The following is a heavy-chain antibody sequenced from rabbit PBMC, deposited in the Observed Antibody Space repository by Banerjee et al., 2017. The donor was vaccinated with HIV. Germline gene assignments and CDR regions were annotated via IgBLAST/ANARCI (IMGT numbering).Heavy chain of an antibody. CDR3: ARDLAGVIGWNFGL. CDR2: IDGGSSGST. Sequence: QSLEESGGDLVKPGASLTLTCTASGFSLNIYEMCWVRQAPGKGLEWIACIDGGSSGSTYYASWAKGRFTISKTSSTTVTLQMTSLTAADTATYFCARDLAGVIGWNFGLWGQGTLVTVS. V-gene: IGHV1S40*01. CDR1: GFSLNIYE. J-gene: IGHJ3*01. D-gene: IGHD4-1*01.